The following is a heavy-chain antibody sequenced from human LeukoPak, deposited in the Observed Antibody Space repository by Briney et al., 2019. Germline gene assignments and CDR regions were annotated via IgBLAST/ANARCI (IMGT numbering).Heavy chain of an antibody. J-gene: IGHJ4*02. CDR3: ARRKEVQTTFDY. CDR2: IKEDGGET. D-gene: IGHD4/OR15-4a*01. Sequence: PGGSLRLSCVASGFVFSNYWMGWVRQAPGKGLEWVANIKEDGGETYYVDSEKGRFTISRDNAKNSLDLQMNSLRDEDTAVYYCARRKEVQTTFDYWGQGTLVTVSS. V-gene: IGHV3-7*01. CDR1: GFVFSNYW.